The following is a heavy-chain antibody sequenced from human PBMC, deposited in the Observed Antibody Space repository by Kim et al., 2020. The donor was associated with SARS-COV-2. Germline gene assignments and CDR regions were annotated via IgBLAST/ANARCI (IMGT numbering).Heavy chain of an antibody. Sequence: GGSLRLSCAASGFTFSSYWMSWVRQAPGKGLEWVANIKQDGSEKYYVDSVKGRFTISRDNAKNSLYLQMNSLRAEDTAVYYCARVLRGGNGWYLYYYYGMDVWGQGTTVTVSS. J-gene: IGHJ6*02. CDR2: IKQDGSEK. CDR3: ARVLRGGNGWYLYYYYGMDV. D-gene: IGHD6-19*01. CDR1: GFTFSSYW. V-gene: IGHV3-7*04.